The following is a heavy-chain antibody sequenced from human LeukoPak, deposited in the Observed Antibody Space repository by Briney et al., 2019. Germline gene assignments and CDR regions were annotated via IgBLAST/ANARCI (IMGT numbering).Heavy chain of an antibody. CDR3: ARGKLLFYYGMDV. V-gene: IGHV1-69*05. D-gene: IGHD3-10*01. Sequence: SVKVSCKASGGTFSSFAINWVRQAPGLGLEWMGGIIPIFGTANYAQKFQGRVTITTDESTTTAYMELSSLRSEDTAVYYCARGKLLFYYGMDVWGQGTTVTVSS. J-gene: IGHJ6*02. CDR1: GGTFSSFA. CDR2: IIPIFGTA.